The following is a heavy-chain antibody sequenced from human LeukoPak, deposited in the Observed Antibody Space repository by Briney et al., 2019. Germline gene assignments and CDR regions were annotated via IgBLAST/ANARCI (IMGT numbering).Heavy chain of an antibody. Sequence: ETLSLTCTVSGDSVRSDRYFWNWVRQAPGKGLEWVSYITNSGNSKSYADSVKGRFTISRDNTKNSLYLQMNGLRAEDTAVYYCARTRSSGYLTFDYWGQGILVTVSS. CDR3: ARTRSSGYLTFDY. V-gene: IGHV3-48*01. CDR1: GDSVRSDRYF. J-gene: IGHJ4*02. D-gene: IGHD3-22*01. CDR2: ITNSGNSK.